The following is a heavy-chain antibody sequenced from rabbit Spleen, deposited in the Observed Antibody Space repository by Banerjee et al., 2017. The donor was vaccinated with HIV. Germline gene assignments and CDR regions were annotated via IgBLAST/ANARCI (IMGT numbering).Heavy chain of an antibody. V-gene: IGHV1S40*01. CDR3: ARDTSSSFSSYGMDL. CDR1: GVSFSLSSY. Sequence: QSLEESGGDLVKPGASLTLTCTASGVSFSLSSYMCWVRQAPGKGLEWIGCIDDGSSGDTYYASWAKGRFTISKTSSTTVTLQMTSLTAADTATYFCARDTSSSFSSYGMDLWGPGTLVTVS. J-gene: IGHJ6*01. D-gene: IGHD1-1*01. CDR2: IDDGSSGDT.